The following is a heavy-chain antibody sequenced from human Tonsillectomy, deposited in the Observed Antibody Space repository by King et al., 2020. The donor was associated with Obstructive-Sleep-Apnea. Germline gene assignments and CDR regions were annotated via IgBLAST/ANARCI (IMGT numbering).Heavy chain of an antibody. CDR2: ISGSGGST. J-gene: IGHJ6*02. V-gene: IGHV3-23*04. CDR3: AKTPRSGAYYYYYGMDV. Sequence: VQLVESGGGFVQPGGSLRLSCADSGFTFSSYAMSLVRQSPGKRLEWGSSISGSGGSTYYADSGKCRFTISRDNSKNTLYLQMNSLRAEDTAVYYCAKTPRSGAYYYYYGMDVWGQGTTVTVSS. CDR1: GFTFSSYA. D-gene: IGHD3-10*01.